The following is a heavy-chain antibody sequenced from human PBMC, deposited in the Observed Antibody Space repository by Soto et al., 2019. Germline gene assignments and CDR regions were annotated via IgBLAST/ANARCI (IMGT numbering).Heavy chain of an antibody. CDR2: INAGNGNT. Sequence: ASVKVSCKASGYTFTSYAMHRVRQAPGQRLEWMGWINAGNGNTKYSQKFQGRVTITRDTSASTAYMELSSLRSEDTAVYYCARGGGYSYGYGGGVDYWGQGTLVTVSS. D-gene: IGHD5-18*01. V-gene: IGHV1-3*01. CDR3: ARGGGYSYGYGGGVDY. CDR1: GYTFTSYA. J-gene: IGHJ4*02.